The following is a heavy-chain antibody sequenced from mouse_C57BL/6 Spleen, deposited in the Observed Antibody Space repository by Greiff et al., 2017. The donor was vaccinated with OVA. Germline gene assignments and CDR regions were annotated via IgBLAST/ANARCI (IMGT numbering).Heavy chain of an antibody. CDR3: TKNYYGSRAYFDY. CDR1: GFTFSNYW. D-gene: IGHD1-1*01. J-gene: IGHJ2*01. V-gene: IGHV6-3*01. CDR2: IRLKSDNYAT. Sequence: EVKVEESGGGLVQPGGSMKLSCVASGFTFSNYWMNWVRQSPEKGLEWVAQIRLKSDNYATHYAESVKGRFTISRDDSKSSVYLQMNNLRAEDTGIYYCTKNYYGSRAYFDYWGQGTTLTVSS.